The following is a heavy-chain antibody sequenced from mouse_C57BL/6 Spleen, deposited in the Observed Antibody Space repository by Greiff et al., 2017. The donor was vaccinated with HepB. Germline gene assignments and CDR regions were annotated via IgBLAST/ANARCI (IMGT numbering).Heavy chain of an antibody. J-gene: IGHJ2*01. CDR2: INPSSGYT. CDR1: GYTFTSYT. Sequence: QVQLQQSGAELARPGASVKMSCKASGYTFTSYTMHWVKQRPGQGLEWIGYINPSSGYTKYNQKCKDKATLTADKSSSTAYMKLSSLTSEDSAVYYWAISADKYGGGTYYGDNGGQSTTLTVSS. CDR3: AISADKYGGGTYYGDN. D-gene: IGHD2-14*01. V-gene: IGHV1-4*01.